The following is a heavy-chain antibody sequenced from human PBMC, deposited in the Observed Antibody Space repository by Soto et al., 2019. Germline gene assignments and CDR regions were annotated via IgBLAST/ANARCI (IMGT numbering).Heavy chain of an antibody. Sequence: EVQLVESGGGLVKPGGSLRLSCAASGFTCSTSAMSWVRQAPGKGLAWVSVISGSGGSTDYADSVKGRFTISRDNSKNTLYLQMNSLRAEDTAVYYCAKDRGDYDFWSGEGMDVWGQGTTVTVSS. CDR1: GFTCSTSA. D-gene: IGHD3-3*01. CDR2: ISGSGGST. CDR3: AKDRGDYDFWSGEGMDV. V-gene: IGHV3-23*04. J-gene: IGHJ6*02.